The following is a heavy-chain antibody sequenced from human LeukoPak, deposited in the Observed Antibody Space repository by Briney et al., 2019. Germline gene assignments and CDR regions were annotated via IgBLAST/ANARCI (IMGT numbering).Heavy chain of an antibody. Sequence: GGSLRLSCAASGCTISSYWMHWVRQAPGKGLVWVSRINSDGSSTSHADSVKGRYTISRDNAKNTVYLQMNSLRAEDSAVYYCARGDSGSYRFHYGGEGPLVTVSS. D-gene: IGHD1-26*01. J-gene: IGHJ4*02. CDR2: INSDGSST. V-gene: IGHV3-74*01. CDR3: ARGDSGSYRFHY. CDR1: GCTISSYW.